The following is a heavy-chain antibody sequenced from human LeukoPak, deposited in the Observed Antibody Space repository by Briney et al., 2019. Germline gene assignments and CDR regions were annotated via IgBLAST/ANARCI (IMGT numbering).Heavy chain of an antibody. V-gene: IGHV3-66*01. CDR2: IFGGGDT. Sequence: GGSLRLSCAASGFTISNNYMNWVRQAPGKGLGWVSVIFGGGDTYYADSVKDRFTVSRDNYKNTLFLQMNSLRAEDTAVYYCARDVDTSMGRDYWGQGTLVTVSS. D-gene: IGHD5-18*01. J-gene: IGHJ4*02. CDR1: GFTISNNY. CDR3: ARDVDTSMGRDY.